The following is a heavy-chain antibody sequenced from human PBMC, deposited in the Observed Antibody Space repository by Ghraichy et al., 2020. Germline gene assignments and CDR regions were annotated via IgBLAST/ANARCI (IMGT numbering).Heavy chain of an antibody. CDR1: GGSFSGYY. V-gene: IGHV4-34*01. CDR3: ARGVMLWLVY. D-gene: IGHD5-18*01. Sequence: SETLSLTCAVYGGSFSGYYWSWIRQPPGKGLEWIGEINHSGSTNYNPSLKSRVTISVDTSKNQFSLKLSSVTAADTAVYYCARGVMLWLVYWGQGTLVTVSS. CDR2: INHSGST. J-gene: IGHJ4*02.